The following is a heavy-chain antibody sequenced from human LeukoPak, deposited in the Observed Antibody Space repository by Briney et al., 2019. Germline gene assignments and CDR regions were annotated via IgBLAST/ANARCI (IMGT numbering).Heavy chain of an antibody. CDR2: IYYSGSA. CDR3: AREKNRDYSSDY. CDR1: GGSVNSGTYY. J-gene: IGHJ4*02. Sequence: PSETLSLTCTVSGGSVNSGTYYWSWIRQPPGKGLEWIGNIYYSGSAYYNPSLKSRVTMSVDTSKNQFSLKLSSVTAADTAVYYCAREKNRDYSSDYWGQGTLVTVSS. V-gene: IGHV4-39*07. D-gene: IGHD4-17*01.